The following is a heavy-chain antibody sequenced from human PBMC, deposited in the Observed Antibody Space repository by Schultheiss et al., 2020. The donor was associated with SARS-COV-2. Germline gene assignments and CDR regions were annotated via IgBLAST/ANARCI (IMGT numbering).Heavy chain of an antibody. CDR1: GFTFSSYT. CDR3: AKEVGVKVLWFGT. Sequence: GGSLRLSCAASGFTFSSYTMNWVRQAPGKGLEWVSSISGGSTYYADSRKGRFSISRDNSKNTLYLQMNSLRAEDTAVYYCAKEVGVKVLWFGTGGQGTLVTVSS. V-gene: IGHV3-38-3*01. J-gene: IGHJ4*02. CDR2: ISGGST. D-gene: IGHD3-10*01.